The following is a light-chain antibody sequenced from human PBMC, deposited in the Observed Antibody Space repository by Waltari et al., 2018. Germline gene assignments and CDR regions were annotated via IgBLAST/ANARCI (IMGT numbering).Light chain of an antibody. V-gene: IGLV2-8*01. J-gene: IGLJ1*01. CDR1: SSDIGDSAY. CDR2: EVI. Sequence: QSALTQPPSASGSPGESVPISCTGTSSDIGDSAYFPWYQQHPGKAPKLMIYEVIKRPSGVPDRFSGSKSGNTASLTVSGLQAEDEADYYCCSYAGTNNFYVFGTGTKVTVL. CDR3: CSYAGTNNFYV.